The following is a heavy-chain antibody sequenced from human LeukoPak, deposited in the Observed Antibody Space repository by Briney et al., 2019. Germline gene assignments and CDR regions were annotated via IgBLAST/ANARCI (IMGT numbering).Heavy chain of an antibody. V-gene: IGHV5-51*01. Sequence: GESLKISCRASGYRFTSYWIGWGRQMPGKGLEWVGIIYPSESDARFSPSFQGQVTISAEQSIETAYLQWGSLKATEPAMYYCARRNYDILTGYYNDYFDYWGQGTLVTVPS. CDR2: IYPSESDA. CDR3: ARRNYDILTGYYNDYFDY. CDR1: GYRFTSYW. J-gene: IGHJ4*02. D-gene: IGHD3-9*01.